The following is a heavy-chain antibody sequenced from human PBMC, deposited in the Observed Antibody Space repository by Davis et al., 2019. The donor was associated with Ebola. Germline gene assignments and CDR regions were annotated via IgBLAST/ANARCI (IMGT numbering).Heavy chain of an antibody. CDR1: GGSISSSGYY. CDR3: ARDSALYPYYYYMDV. Sequence: PSETLSLTCTVSGGSISSSGYYWGWIRQPPGKGLEWIGSIYHSGSTYYNPSLKSRVTISVDTSKNQFSLKLSSVTAADTAVYYCARDSALYPYYYYMDVWGKGTTVTVSS. V-gene: IGHV4-39*07. J-gene: IGHJ6*03. CDR2: IYHSGST.